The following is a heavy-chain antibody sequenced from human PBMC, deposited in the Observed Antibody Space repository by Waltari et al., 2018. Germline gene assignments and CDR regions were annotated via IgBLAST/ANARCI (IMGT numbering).Heavy chain of an antibody. CDR1: GGTFSSYA. CDR3: ARGHPLDFWSGYYQGGYGMDV. CDR2: MNPNSGNT. Sequence: QVQLVQSGAEVKKPGSSVKVSCKASGGTFSSYAISWVRQATGHGLEWMGWMNPNSGNTGYAQKFQGRVTMTRNTSISTAYMELSSLRSEDTAVYYCARGHPLDFWSGYYQGGYGMDVWGQGTTVTVSS. D-gene: IGHD3-3*01. V-gene: IGHV1-8*02. J-gene: IGHJ6*02.